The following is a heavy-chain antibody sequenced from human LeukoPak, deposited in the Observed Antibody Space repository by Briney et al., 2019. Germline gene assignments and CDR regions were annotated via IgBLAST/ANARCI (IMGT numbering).Heavy chain of an antibody. J-gene: IGHJ4*02. CDR1: GFTFRNYA. D-gene: IGHD3-10*01. CDR2: LSGSGDNT. CDR3: ARDPNRSGPDFDC. Sequence: GGSLRPSCAGSGFTFRNYAMNWVRQAPGKGLEWVSGLSGSGDNTSYTDSVKGRFTISRDNSRNTLYLQMNSLRAEDTAIYYCARDPNRSGPDFDCWGQGTLVIVSS. V-gene: IGHV3-23*01.